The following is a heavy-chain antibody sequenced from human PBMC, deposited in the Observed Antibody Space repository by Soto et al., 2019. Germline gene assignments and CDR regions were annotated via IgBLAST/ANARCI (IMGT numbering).Heavy chain of an antibody. V-gene: IGHV3-15*01. D-gene: IGHD1-1*01. J-gene: IGHJ4*02. CDR3: ATDLKTGTERGKFDH. CDR2: IKSNTDGGTA. Sequence: EVQLVESGGGLVNPGGSLRLSCAASGFTFNNAWMSWVRQAPGKGLEWVGRIKSNTDGGTADYAAPVNGRFTVSRDDSKNTVYLQMNSLKTEDTAVYYCATDLKTGTERGKFDHCGQGTLVTVSS. CDR1: GFTFNNAW.